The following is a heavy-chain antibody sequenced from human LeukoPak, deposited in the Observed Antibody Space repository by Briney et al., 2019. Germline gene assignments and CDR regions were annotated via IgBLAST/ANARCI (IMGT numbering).Heavy chain of an antibody. Sequence: GGSLRLSCVASGFIFSSYGMHWVRQAPGKRLEWVAYIGHDGNHKFYDDSVKGRFTISRENSENTPFLQRNRMSPDTTGVYYCAKKGADCITGGAIDYWGQGTLVT. CDR3: AKKGADCITGGAIDY. J-gene: IGHJ4*02. CDR2: IGHDGNHK. D-gene: IGHD2-8*02. CDR1: GFIFSSYG. V-gene: IGHV3-30*02.